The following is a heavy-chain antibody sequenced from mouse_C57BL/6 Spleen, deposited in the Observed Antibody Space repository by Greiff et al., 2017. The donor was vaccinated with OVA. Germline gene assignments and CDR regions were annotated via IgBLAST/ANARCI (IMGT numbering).Heavy chain of an antibody. CDR1: GFTFTDYY. V-gene: IGHV7-3*01. Sequence: EVKLVESGGGLVQPGGSLSISCAASGFTFTDYYMSWVRQPPGKALEWLGFIRNKANGYTTEYSASVKGRFTISRDNSQSILYLQMNALRAEDSATYYCARYRGLLYAIDYWGQGTSVTVSS. D-gene: IGHD1-1*01. CDR2: IRNKANGYTT. J-gene: IGHJ4*01. CDR3: ARYRGLLYAIDY.